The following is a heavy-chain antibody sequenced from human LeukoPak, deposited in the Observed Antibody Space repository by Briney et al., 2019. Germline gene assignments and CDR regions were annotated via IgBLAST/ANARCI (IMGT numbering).Heavy chain of an antibody. CDR2: IYTSGST. J-gene: IGHJ3*02. V-gene: IGHV4-4*07. Sequence: SETLSLTCTVSGGSISSYYWSWIRQPAGKGLEWIGRIYTSGSTNYNPSLRSRVTMSVDTSKNQFSLRLRSVTAADTALYYCAGGIATITQDSFDIWGLGTMVTVSS. CDR1: GGSISSYY. CDR3: AGGIATITQDSFDI. D-gene: IGHD1-14*01.